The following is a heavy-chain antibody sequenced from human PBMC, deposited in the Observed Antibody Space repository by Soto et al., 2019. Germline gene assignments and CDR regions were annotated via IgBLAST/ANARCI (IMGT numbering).Heavy chain of an antibody. Sequence: GGSLRLSCAASGFTFANYAMSWVRQAPGKGLEWVSSISGSGSSTYYADSVKGRFTISRDNSKNTLYLQMNSLRADDTAVYYCARGFCSSTSCSRGHFDFWGQGTLVTVSS. CDR1: GFTFANYA. J-gene: IGHJ4*02. CDR2: ISGSGSST. V-gene: IGHV3-23*01. D-gene: IGHD2-2*01. CDR3: ARGFCSSTSCSRGHFDF.